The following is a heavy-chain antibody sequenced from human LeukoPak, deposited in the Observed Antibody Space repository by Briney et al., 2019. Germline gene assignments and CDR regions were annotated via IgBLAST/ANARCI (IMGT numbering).Heavy chain of an antibody. D-gene: IGHD5/OR15-5a*01. Sequence: PSETLSLTCAVYGGAFSGYYWSWIRQPPGKGLEWIGEINHSGSTNYNPSLKSRVTISVDKSKNQFSLKLSSVTAADTAVYYCARRQQRVYYYFDYWGQGTLVTVSS. CDR1: GGAFSGYY. V-gene: IGHV4-34*01. CDR2: INHSGST. CDR3: ARRQQRVYYYFDY. J-gene: IGHJ4*02.